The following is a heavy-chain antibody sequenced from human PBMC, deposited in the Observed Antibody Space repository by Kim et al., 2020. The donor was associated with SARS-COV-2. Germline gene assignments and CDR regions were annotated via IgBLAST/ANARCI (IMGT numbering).Heavy chain of an antibody. D-gene: IGHD5-18*01. V-gene: IGHV3-48*04. CDR2: ISSSSSTI. CDR1: GFTFSSYS. Sequence: GGSLRLSCAASGFTFSSYSMNWVRQAPGKGLEWVSYISSSSSTIYYADSVKGRFTISRDNAKNSLYLQMNSLRAEDTAVYYCARGVPVDTAMVPIDYWGQGTLVTVSS. CDR3: ARGVPVDTAMVPIDY. J-gene: IGHJ4*02.